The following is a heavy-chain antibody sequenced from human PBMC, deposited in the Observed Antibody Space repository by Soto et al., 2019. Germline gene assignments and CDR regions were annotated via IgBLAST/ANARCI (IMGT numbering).Heavy chain of an antibody. V-gene: IGHV3-11*05. D-gene: IGHD1-20*01. CDR2: ISPSGDVT. CDR3: ARDLIPGTNWFDP. CDR1: GFFFTDYF. Sequence: QVQLAESGGGLVKSGGSLTLSCSTSGFFFTDYFMSWIRQAPGKGLEWVSYISPSGDVTHYADSVKGRFTISRDNSKNTLYLQINTLRVEDTAVYYCARDLIPGTNWFDPWGQGTLVTVSA. J-gene: IGHJ5*02.